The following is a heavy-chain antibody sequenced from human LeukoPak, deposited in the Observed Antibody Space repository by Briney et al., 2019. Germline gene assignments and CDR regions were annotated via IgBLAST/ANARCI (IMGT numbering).Heavy chain of an antibody. D-gene: IGHD2-15*01. CDR3: ARDPSPYCSGGRCYDFFDR. V-gene: IGHV3-33*01. Sequence: GGSLRLSCAASRFTFSSYGMHWVRQAPGKGLEWVAVVWDDGSSQNYADSVKGRFTISRDNSKNMLYLQMNSLRAEDTAVYYCARDPSPYCSGGRCYDFFDRWGQGTLVTVSS. J-gene: IGHJ4*02. CDR1: RFTFSSYG. CDR2: VWDDGSSQ.